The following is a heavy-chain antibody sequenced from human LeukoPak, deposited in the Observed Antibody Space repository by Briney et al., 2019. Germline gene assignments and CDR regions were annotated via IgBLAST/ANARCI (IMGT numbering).Heavy chain of an antibody. J-gene: IGHJ4*02. V-gene: IGHV3-30*02. D-gene: IGHD4/OR15-4a*01. CDR3: AASGATLFGFFDY. CDR2: IQDNGSNK. Sequence: PGGSLRLSCAASGFTFSSYGMHWVRQAPGKGLEWVAFIQDNGSNKYYADSVKGRFTISRDDSKNMLYLQMNSLRAEDTAVYYCAASGATLFGFFDYWGQGNLVTVSS. CDR1: GFTFSSYG.